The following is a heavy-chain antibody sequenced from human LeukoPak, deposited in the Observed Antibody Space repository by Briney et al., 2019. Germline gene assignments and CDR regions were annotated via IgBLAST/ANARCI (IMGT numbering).Heavy chain of an antibody. V-gene: IGHV6-1*01. J-gene: IGHJ4*02. CDR3: SGETAAGRFDY. Sequence: SQTLSLTCAISGDSVSSNSAAWNWARRSPSRGLEWLGRTYYRSKWYYDYALSVRSRITINPDTSKNQFSLHLNSVTPEDTAVYYCSGETAAGRFDYWGQGTLAIVSS. CDR2: TYYRSKWYY. D-gene: IGHD6-13*01. CDR1: GDSVSSNSAA.